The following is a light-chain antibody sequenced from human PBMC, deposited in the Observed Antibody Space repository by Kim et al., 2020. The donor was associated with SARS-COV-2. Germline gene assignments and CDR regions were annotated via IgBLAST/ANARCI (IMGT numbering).Light chain of an antibody. Sequence: QSALTQPAPVSGSPGQSITISCAGSSSDIGGYNYVSWYQQHPGEAPKLLFYDVTKRPSGLSDRFSVSKSGNTASLTISGLQTEDEADYYCISYSSSTTLVFGGGTKVTVL. CDR1: SSDIGGYNY. CDR2: DVT. CDR3: ISYSSSTTLV. J-gene: IGLJ2*01. V-gene: IGLV2-14*03.